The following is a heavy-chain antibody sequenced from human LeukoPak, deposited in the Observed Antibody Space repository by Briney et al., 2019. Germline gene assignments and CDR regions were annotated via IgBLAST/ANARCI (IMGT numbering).Heavy chain of an antibody. J-gene: IGHJ5*02. Sequence: SETLSLTCAVYGGSFSGYYWSWIRQPPGKGLEWIGEINHSGSTNYNPSLKSRVTISVDTSKNQFSLKLSSVTAADTAVYYCARERVWRYCGGDSCGWFDPWGQGTLVTVSS. CDR1: GGSFSGYY. D-gene: IGHD2-21*02. V-gene: IGHV4-34*01. CDR2: INHSGST. CDR3: ARERVWRYCGGDSCGWFDP.